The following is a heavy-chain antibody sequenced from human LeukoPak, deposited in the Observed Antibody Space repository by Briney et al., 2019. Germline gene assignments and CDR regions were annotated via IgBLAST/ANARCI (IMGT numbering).Heavy chain of an antibody. CDR2: ISGGGSGT. J-gene: IGHJ6*02. Sequence: GGSLRLSCAASGFTFSTYAMSWVRQAPGKGLEWVSVISGGGSGTYYADSVKGRFTISRDNSKNTLSLQMNSLRAEDTAVYYCAKVLWDSSGYHYYYGMDVWGQGTTVTVSS. CDR3: AKVLWDSSGYHYYYGMDV. CDR1: GFTFSTYA. D-gene: IGHD3-22*01. V-gene: IGHV3-23*01.